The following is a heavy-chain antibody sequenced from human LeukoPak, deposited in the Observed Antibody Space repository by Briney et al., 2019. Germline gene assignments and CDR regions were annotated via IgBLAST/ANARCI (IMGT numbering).Heavy chain of an antibody. CDR1: GFTFSSYG. Sequence: PGGSLRLSCAASGFTFSSYGMNWVRQAPGKGLEWVAFIRDGSNKYYADPVKGRFTISRDNFKNTLYLQMNSLRVEDTAVYYCAKDWGVYFDYWGQGTLVTVSS. J-gene: IGHJ4*02. CDR3: AKDWGVYFDY. CDR2: IRDGSNK. V-gene: IGHV3-30*02. D-gene: IGHD3-16*01.